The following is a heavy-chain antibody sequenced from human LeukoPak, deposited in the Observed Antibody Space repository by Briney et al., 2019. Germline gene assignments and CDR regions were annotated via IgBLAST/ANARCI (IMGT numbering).Heavy chain of an antibody. J-gene: IGHJ4*02. CDR1: GFTFDDYA. CDR2: ISWDGGST. Sequence: GGSLRLSCAASGFTFDDYAMHWVRQAPGKGLEWVSLISWDGGSTYYADSVKGRFTISRDNSKNSLYLQMNSLRDEDTALYSCAKVRSYDNNGYYDYWGQGTLVTVSS. D-gene: IGHD3-22*01. CDR3: AKVRSYDNNGYYDY. V-gene: IGHV3-43D*04.